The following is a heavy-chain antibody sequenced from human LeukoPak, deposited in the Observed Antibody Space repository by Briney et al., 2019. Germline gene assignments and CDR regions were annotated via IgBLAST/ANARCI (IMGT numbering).Heavy chain of an antibody. CDR2: INSDGSST. D-gene: IGHD3-9*01. J-gene: IGHJ4*02. V-gene: IGHV3-74*01. CDR3: TTGGNFDWLSLYYFDY. CDR1: GFTFSSYW. Sequence: PGGSLRLSCAASGFTFSSYWMHWVRQAPGKGLVWVSRINSDGSSTSYADSVKGRFTISRDNAKNTLYLQMNSLRAEDTAVYYCTTGGNFDWLSLYYFDYWGQGTLVTVSS.